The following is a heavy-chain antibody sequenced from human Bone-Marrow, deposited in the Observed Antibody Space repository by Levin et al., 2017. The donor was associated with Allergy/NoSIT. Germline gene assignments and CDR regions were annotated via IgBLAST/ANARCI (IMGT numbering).Heavy chain of an antibody. CDR3: AIGYCGGESCYSWYYDV. D-gene: IGHD2-21*01. V-gene: IGHV1-69*13. J-gene: IGHJ2*01. Sequence: ASVKVSCKASGGSFSNFPISWVRQAPGQGLVWMGGIIPIFETSNYAQEFQGRVTITADESTSTAYMELRSLRSEDTAVYYCAIGYCGGESCYSWYYDVWGRGTLVTVSS. CDR1: GGSFSNFP. CDR2: IIPIFETS.